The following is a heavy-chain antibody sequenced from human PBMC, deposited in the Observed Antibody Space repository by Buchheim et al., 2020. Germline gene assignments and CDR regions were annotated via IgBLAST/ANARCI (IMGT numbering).Heavy chain of an antibody. CDR3: ARDDSLMITFGGVIAVPYYYYYGMDV. J-gene: IGHJ6*02. CDR1: GYTFTSYG. CDR2: ISAYNGNT. V-gene: IGHV1-18*01. Sequence: QVQLVQSGAEVKKPGASVKVSCKASGYTFTSYGISWVRQAPGQGLEWMGWISAYNGNTNYAQKLQGRVTMTTDTSTSTAYMELRSLRSDDTAVYYCARDDSLMITFGGVIAVPYYYYYGMDVWGQGTT. D-gene: IGHD3-16*02.